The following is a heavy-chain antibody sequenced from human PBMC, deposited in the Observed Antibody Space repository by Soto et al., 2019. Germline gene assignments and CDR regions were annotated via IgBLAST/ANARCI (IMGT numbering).Heavy chain of an antibody. CDR2: INPTTGGT. J-gene: IGHJ3*02. CDR1: GYPFTDYY. V-gene: IGHV1-2*02. CDR3: ARGGGTIFGVIGDALDI. Sequence: QVQLVQSGAEVKKPGASVKVSCKASGYPFTDYYMHWVRQAPGQGPEWMGWINPTTGGTNYAQKFHGAVTLTRDTSISTAYMEVSSLTSDDTAVYYCARGGGTIFGVIGDALDIWGQGTMVTVSS. D-gene: IGHD3-3*01.